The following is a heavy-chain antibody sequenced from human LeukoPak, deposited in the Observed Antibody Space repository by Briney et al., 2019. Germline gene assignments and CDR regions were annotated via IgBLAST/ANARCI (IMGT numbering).Heavy chain of an antibody. J-gene: IGHJ4*02. Sequence: SQTLSLTCAVSGGSISSGGYSWSWIRQPPGKGLEWIGYIYHSGSTYYNPSLKRRVTISEDRSKNQFSLKLSSVTAADTAVYYCARYCSSTSCSSSYYFDYWGQGTLVTVSS. V-gene: IGHV4-30-2*01. CDR1: GGSISSGGYS. D-gene: IGHD2-2*01. CDR2: IYHSGST. CDR3: ARYCSSTSCSSSYYFDY.